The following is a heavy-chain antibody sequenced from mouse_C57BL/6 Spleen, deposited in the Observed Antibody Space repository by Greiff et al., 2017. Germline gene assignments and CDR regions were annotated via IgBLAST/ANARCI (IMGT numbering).Heavy chain of an antibody. CDR2: ISSGGSYT. J-gene: IGHJ2*01. CDR3: TRHPTVAFDY. CDR1: GFTFSSYG. V-gene: IGHV5-6*01. D-gene: IGHD1-1*01. Sequence: EVQRVESGGDLVKPGGSLKLSCAASGFTFSSYGMSWVRQTPDKRLEWVATISSGGSYTYYPDSVKGRFTISRDNDKNTLYLKMCTLKSEDTAMYDCTRHPTVAFDYWGQGTTLTVSS.